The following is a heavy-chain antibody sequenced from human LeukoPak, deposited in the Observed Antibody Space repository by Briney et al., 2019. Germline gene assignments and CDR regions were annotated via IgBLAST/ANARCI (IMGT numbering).Heavy chain of an antibody. V-gene: IGHV3-7*01. D-gene: IGHD3-3*01. Sequence: GGSLRLSCAASGFTFSSYWMSWVRQAPGKGLEWVANIKQDGSEKYYVDSVKGRFTISRDNAKNSLYLQMNSLRAEDTAVYYCARVPYDFWSGTYYMDVWGKGTTVTVSS. CDR1: GFTFSSYW. CDR3: ARVPYDFWSGTYYMDV. J-gene: IGHJ6*03. CDR2: IKQDGSEK.